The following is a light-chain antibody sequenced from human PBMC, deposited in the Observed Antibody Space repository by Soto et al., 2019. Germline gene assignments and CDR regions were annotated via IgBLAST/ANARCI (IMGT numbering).Light chain of an antibody. CDR2: DVS. CDR3: SSYTSSSNSYV. CDR1: SSDVGGYNY. J-gene: IGLJ1*01. Sequence: QSVLTQPASVSGSPGQSITISCTGTSSDVGGYNYVSWYQQHPGKAPKLMIYDVSNRPSGVSNRFPGSKSGNTASLTISGLQAEDEADYYCSSYTSSSNSYVFGTGTKVTV. V-gene: IGLV2-14*01.